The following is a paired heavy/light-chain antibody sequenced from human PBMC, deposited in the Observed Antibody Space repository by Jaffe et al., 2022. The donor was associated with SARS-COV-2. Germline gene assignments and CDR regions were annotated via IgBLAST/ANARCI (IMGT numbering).Heavy chain of an antibody. CDR3: ARGQYYFEY. Sequence: QVQLVESGGGLVEPGGSLRLSCAASGFRFSDYSMSWIRQAPGKGLEWVSSMSSGESTKHYGDSVKGRFTISRDNAKNSLYLQMNSLRAEDTAVYFCARGQYYFEYWGQGNLVIVSS. V-gene: IGHV3-11*01. CDR2: MSSGESTK. J-gene: IGHJ4*02. CDR1: GFRFSDYS.
Light chain of an antibody. CDR1: QSVSSN. CDR3: QQYNNWPLT. CDR2: SAS. J-gene: IGKJ1*01. V-gene: IGKV3-15*01. Sequence: EIVMTQSPATLSVSPGERATLLCRASQSVSSNSAWYQQKPGQAPRLLIYSASTRATGIPARFSGSGSGTEFTLTISSLQSEDFAVYYCQQYNNWPLTFGQGTKVEIK.